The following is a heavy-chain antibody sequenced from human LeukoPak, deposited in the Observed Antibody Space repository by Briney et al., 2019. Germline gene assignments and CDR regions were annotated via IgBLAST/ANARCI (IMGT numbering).Heavy chain of an antibody. D-gene: IGHD3-9*01. Sequence: SGGSLRLSCAASGFTFGNYWMTWVRQAPGKGLGGVAKIKKDGSQKHYVDSVKGRFTISRDNAKNSLYLQMNSLRAEDTAVYYCARDGVGPQNDNYYGMDVWGQGTTVTVSS. J-gene: IGHJ6*02. CDR1: GFTFGNYW. CDR2: IKKDGSQK. CDR3: ARDGVGPQNDNYYGMDV. V-gene: IGHV3-7*01.